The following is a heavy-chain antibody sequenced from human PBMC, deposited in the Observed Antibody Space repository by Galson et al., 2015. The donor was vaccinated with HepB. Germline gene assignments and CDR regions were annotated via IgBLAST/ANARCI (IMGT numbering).Heavy chain of an antibody. J-gene: IGHJ4*02. CDR3: ARDGGLTAPKGFDY. V-gene: IGHV1-2*04. CDR2: INPNSGGT. D-gene: IGHD3-16*01. CDR1: GYTFTGYY. Sequence: SVKVSCKASGYTFTGYYMHWVRQAPGQGLEWMGWINPNSGGTNYAQKFQGWVTMTRDTSISTAYMELSRLRSDDTAVYYCARDGGLTAPKGFDYWGQGTLVTVSS.